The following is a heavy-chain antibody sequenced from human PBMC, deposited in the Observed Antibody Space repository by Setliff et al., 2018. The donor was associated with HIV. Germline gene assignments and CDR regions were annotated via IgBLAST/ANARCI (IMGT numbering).Heavy chain of an antibody. CDR2: IRYDGSEK. CDR3: TRDRRGSNSWSGYNGGFDY. CDR1: GFIFGNFG. J-gene: IGHJ4*02. V-gene: IGHV3-30*02. Sequence: GGSLRLSCAASGFIFGNFGLHWVRQAPGEGLEWVTFIRYDGSEKFYADSVRGRFTISRDNSKNKLYLQMNSLTTEDTAVYFCTRDRRGSNSWSGYNGGFDYWGQGTLVTVSS. D-gene: IGHD3-3*01.